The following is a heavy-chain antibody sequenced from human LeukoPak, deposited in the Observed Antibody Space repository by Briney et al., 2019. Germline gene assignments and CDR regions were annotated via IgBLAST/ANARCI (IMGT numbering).Heavy chain of an antibody. Sequence: ASVKVSCKVSGYTLTELSMHWVRQAPGKGLEGMGGFDPEEGETIYAQKFQGRVTMTEDTSTDTAYMELSSLRSEDTAVYYCATDLGRARPFDYWGQGTLVTVSS. V-gene: IGHV1-24*01. CDR3: ATDLGRARPFDY. CDR2: FDPEEGET. CDR1: GYTLTELS. J-gene: IGHJ4*02. D-gene: IGHD3-16*01.